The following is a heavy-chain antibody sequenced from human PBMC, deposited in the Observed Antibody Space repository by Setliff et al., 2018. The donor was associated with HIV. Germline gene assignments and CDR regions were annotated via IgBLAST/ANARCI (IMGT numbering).Heavy chain of an antibody. D-gene: IGHD5-18*01. V-gene: IGHV3-7*04. CDR1: GFTFSSYW. CDR2: IKQDGSKA. Sequence: GGSLRLSCAASGFTFSSYWMSWVRQAPGKGLEWVAEIKQDGSKAYYMDSVKGRFTISRDNPKNSLYLQMTSLRAEDTAVYYCARDDSNGNTDAFDIWGQGTTVTVSS. J-gene: IGHJ3*02. CDR3: ARDDSNGNTDAFDI.